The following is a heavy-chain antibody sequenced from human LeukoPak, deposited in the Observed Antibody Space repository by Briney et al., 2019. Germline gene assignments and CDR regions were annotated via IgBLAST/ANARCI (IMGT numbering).Heavy chain of an antibody. D-gene: IGHD1-1*01. Sequence: GGSLRLSCAASGFTVSSNYMSWVRQPPGKGLEWVSVIYSGGSTYYADSVKGRFTISRDNSKNTLYLQMNSLRAEDTAVYYCARDGRTGSFDYWGQGTLVTVSS. CDR1: GFTVSSNY. CDR2: IYSGGST. J-gene: IGHJ4*02. V-gene: IGHV3-53*01. CDR3: ARDGRTGSFDY.